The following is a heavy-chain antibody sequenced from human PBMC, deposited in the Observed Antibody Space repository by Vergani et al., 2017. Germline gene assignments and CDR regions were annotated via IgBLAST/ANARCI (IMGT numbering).Heavy chain of an antibody. CDR3: ARQVAVAGKWWGPYYYYGMDV. CDR1: GYSFTSYW. Sequence: EVQLVQSGAEVKKPGESLRISCKGSGYSFTSYWISWVRQMPGKGLDGRGRIDPSDSYTNYSPSFQGHVTISADKSISTAYLQWSSLKASDTAMYYCARQVAVAGKWWGPYYYYGMDVWGQGTTVTVSS. CDR2: IDPSDSYT. D-gene: IGHD6-19*01. V-gene: IGHV5-10-1*01. J-gene: IGHJ6*02.